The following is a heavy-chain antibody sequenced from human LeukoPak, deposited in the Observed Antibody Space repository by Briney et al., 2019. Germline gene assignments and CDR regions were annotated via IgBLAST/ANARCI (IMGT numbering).Heavy chain of an antibody. J-gene: IGHJ4*02. CDR2: LFHSGTT. D-gene: IGHD6-6*01. V-gene: IGHV4-39*01. Sequence: SETLSLTCTVSGDSVSTNLYYWGRIPQPPGKGLEWIGNLFHSGTTYYNPSLKSRVSISVDTSKNQFSLKLNSVTAADTAVYYCARQGYGRSSFFDHWGQGTLVTVSS. CDR1: GDSVSTNLYY. CDR3: ARQGYGRSSFFDH.